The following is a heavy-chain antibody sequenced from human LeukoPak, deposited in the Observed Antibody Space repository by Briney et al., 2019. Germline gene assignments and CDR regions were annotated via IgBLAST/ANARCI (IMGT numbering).Heavy chain of an antibody. CDR1: GFTFSSYS. V-gene: IGHV3-48*04. Sequence: GGSLRLSCAASGFTFSSYSMNWVRQAPGKGLEWVSYISSSSGTIYYADSVKGRFTISRDNAKNSLYLQMNSLRAEDTAVYYCARDHGDAFDIWGQGTMVTVSS. CDR3: ARDHGDAFDI. J-gene: IGHJ3*02. CDR2: ISSSSGTI.